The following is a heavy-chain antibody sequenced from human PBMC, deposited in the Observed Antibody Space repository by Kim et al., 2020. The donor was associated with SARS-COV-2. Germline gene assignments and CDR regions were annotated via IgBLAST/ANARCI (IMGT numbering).Heavy chain of an antibody. D-gene: IGHD1-1*01. CDR3: ARVDWDDNWHDVEGHGMD. CDR1: GDTFYSYG. V-gene: IGHV1-69*04. J-gene: IGHJ6*01. CDR2: IHPVCGRT. Sequence: SVKVSCKASGDTFYSYGINWVRQAPGQGLEWMGIIHPVCGRTNYAQTFQGRVTITADKSTSTAYMELSSLRSEDTAVYYCARVDWDDNWHDVEGHGMD.